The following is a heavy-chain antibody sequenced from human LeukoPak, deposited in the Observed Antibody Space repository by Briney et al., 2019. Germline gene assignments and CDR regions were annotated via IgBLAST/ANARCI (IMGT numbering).Heavy chain of an antibody. D-gene: IGHD2-8*02. J-gene: IGHJ4*02. Sequence: GGSLRLSCTASGFTFSSYGMHWVRQAPGKGLEWVSFIRFDGSEKYYADSVRGRFTISRDNSKNTLSLQMNSLRAEDTALYYCARDRTGVFDYWGQGTLVTVSS. CDR1: GFTFSSYG. CDR2: IRFDGSEK. CDR3: ARDRTGVFDY. V-gene: IGHV3-30*02.